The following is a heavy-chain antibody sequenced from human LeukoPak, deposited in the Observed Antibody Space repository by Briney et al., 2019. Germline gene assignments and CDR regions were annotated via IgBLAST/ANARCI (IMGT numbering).Heavy chain of an antibody. J-gene: IGHJ6*03. Sequence: GGSLRLSCAASGFTFDDYGMSWVRQAPGKGLEWVSGINWNGGSTGYADSVKGRFTISRDNAKNSLYLQMNSLRAEDTALYYCARQQWLASYYYYYMDVWGKGTTVTVSS. V-gene: IGHV3-20*04. CDR1: GFTFDDYG. D-gene: IGHD6-19*01. CDR3: ARQQWLASYYYYYMDV. CDR2: INWNGGST.